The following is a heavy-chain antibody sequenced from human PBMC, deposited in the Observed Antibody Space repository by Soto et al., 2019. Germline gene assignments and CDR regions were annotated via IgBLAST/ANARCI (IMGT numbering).Heavy chain of an antibody. CDR1: GGSISSGDYY. V-gene: IGHV4-30-4*01. CDR2: IYYSGST. Sequence: SETLSLTCTVSGGSISSGDYYWSWIRQPPGKGLEWIGYIYYSGSTYYNPSLKSRVTISVDTSKNQFSLKLSSMTAADTAVYYCARAGIAARPEDYYYYGMDVWGQGTTVTV. J-gene: IGHJ6*02. D-gene: IGHD6-6*01. CDR3: ARAGIAARPEDYYYYGMDV.